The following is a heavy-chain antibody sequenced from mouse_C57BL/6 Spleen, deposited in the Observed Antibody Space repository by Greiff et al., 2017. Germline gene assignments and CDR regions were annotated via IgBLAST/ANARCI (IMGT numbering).Heavy chain of an antibody. CDR1: GFSLTSYG. CDR3: ARRGRAMDY. J-gene: IGHJ4*01. CDR2: IWSGGST. Sequence: QVQLQQSGPGLVQPSQSLSITCTASGFSLTSYGVHWVRQSPGKGLEWLGVIWSGGSTDYNAAFISRLSISKDNSKSQVFFKMNILQADDTDIYYCARRGRAMDYWGQGTSVTVSS. V-gene: IGHV2-2*01.